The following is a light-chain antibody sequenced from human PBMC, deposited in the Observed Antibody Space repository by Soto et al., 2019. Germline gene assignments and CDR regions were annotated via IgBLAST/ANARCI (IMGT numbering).Light chain of an antibody. V-gene: IGKV3D-15*01. J-gene: IGKJ4*01. CDR1: ERISSN. Sequence: EVLMTQSPATLSVSPGERATLSCRASERISSNLAWYQQKVGQAPRLLIYGASIRATGIPARFSGSGSGTEFTLAISSLQSEDFAVYFCQQYNNWPPLTFGGGTKVEIK. CDR3: QQYNNWPPLT. CDR2: GAS.